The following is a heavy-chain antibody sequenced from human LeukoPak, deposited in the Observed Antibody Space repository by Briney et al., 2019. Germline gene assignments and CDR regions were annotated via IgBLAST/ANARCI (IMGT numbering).Heavy chain of an antibody. CDR3: ARTIVAARLYYFEY. CDR1: DSLFGTW. CDR2: IYPYESKT. Sequence: GGSLVISCKLSDSLFGTWIGWVRQMPGKGLEWMGVIYPYESKTRYSPSFQGQATISVDTSINTAYLHWSLLTASDTAMYYCARTIVAARLYYFEYWGQGTLLTVSS. D-gene: IGHD6-25*01. J-gene: IGHJ4*02. V-gene: IGHV5-51*01.